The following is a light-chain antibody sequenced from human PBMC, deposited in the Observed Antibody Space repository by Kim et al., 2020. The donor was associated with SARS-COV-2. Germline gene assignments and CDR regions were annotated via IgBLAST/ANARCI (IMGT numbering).Light chain of an antibody. CDR1: QSVSSN. CDR3: QQYNKWPPLT. J-gene: IGKJ4*01. Sequence: SPEERDTLSGRARQSVSSNLAWYQQKPGQAPRLLIYGASTRATGIPARFSGSGSGTEFTLTISSLQSEDFAVYYCQQYNKWPPLTFGGGTKVDIK. V-gene: IGKV3-15*01. CDR2: GAS.